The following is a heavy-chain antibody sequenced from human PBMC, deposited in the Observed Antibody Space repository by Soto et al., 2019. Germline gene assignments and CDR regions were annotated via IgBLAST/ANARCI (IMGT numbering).Heavy chain of an antibody. CDR3: ARHAGGDSSGYLFDY. CDR2: IYYSGST. D-gene: IGHD3-22*01. CDR1: GGSISSSSYY. J-gene: IGHJ4*02. V-gene: IGHV4-39*01. Sequence: QLQLQESGPGLVKPSETLSLTCTVSGGSISSSSYYWGWIRQPPGKGLEWIGSIYYSGSTYYNPSLKSRVTISVDTSKNQFSLKLSSVTAADTAVYYCARHAGGDSSGYLFDYWGQGTLVTVSS.